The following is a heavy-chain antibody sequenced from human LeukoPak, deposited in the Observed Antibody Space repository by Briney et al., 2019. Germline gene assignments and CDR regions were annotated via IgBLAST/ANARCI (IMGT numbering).Heavy chain of an antibody. Sequence: SQTLSLTCAISGDSVSSNRAAWNWIRQSPSRGLEWLGRTYYRSKWHKDYAVSVKSRITINPDTSKNQFSLQLNSVTPEDTAVYYCARDSYDILTGYYFQPTDAFDIWGQRTRVTISS. J-gene: IGHJ3*02. CDR3: ARDSYDILTGYYFQPTDAFDI. D-gene: IGHD3-9*01. CDR2: TYYRSKWHK. CDR1: GDSVSSNRAA. V-gene: IGHV6-1*01.